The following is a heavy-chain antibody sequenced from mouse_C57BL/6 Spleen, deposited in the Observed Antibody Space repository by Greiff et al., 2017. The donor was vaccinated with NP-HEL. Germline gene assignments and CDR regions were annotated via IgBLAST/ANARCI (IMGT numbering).Heavy chain of an antibody. Sequence: QVQLKESGAELVKPGASVKISCKASGYAFSSYWMNWVKQRPGKGLEWIGQIYPGDGDTNYNGKFKGKATLTADKSSSTAYMQLSSLTSEDSAVYFCARTHYGSSYVGYFDVWGTGTTVTVSS. CDR1: GYAFSSYW. V-gene: IGHV1-80*01. D-gene: IGHD1-1*01. CDR2: IYPGDGDT. J-gene: IGHJ1*03. CDR3: ARTHYGSSYVGYFDV.